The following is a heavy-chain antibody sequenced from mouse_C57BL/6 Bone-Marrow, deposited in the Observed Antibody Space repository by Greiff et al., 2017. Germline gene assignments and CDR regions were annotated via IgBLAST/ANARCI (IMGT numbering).Heavy chain of an antibody. CDR3: ARSSAYYSNYDFDY. Sequence: EVKLQESGPELVKPGASVKIPCKASGYTFTDYNMDWVKQSHGKSLEWIGDINPNNGGTIYNQKFKGKATLTVDKSSSTAYMELRSLTSEDTAVYYCARSSAYYSNYDFDYWGQGTTLTVSS. V-gene: IGHV1-18*01. CDR1: GYTFTDYN. D-gene: IGHD2-5*01. J-gene: IGHJ2*01. CDR2: INPNNGGT.